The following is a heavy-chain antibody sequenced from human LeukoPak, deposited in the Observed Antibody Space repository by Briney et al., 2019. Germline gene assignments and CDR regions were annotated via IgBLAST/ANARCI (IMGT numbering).Heavy chain of an antibody. CDR3: ARDGGRFLEWLLSYYFDY. V-gene: IGHV3-30*03. CDR2: ISYDGSNK. CDR1: GFTSSSYG. D-gene: IGHD3-3*01. J-gene: IGHJ4*02. Sequence: PGGSLRLSCVASGFTSSSYGMHWVRQAPGKGLEWVAVISYDGSNKYYADSVKGRFTISRDNSKNTLYLQMNSLRAEDTAVYYCARDGGRFLEWLLSYYFDYWGQGALVTVSS.